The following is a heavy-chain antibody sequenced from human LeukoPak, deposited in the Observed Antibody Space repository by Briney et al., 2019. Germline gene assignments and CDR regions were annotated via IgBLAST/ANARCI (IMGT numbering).Heavy chain of an antibody. CDR2: ISYDGSNK. D-gene: IGHD2-15*01. J-gene: IGHJ4*02. Sequence: GRSLRLSCAASGFTFSSYAMQWVRQAPGKGLEWVAVISYDGSNKYYADSVKGRFTISRDNSKNTLYLQMNSLRAEDTAVYYCARDGSARGSCQAYWGQGTLVTVSS. CDR3: ARDGSARGSCQAY. CDR1: GFTFSSYA. V-gene: IGHV3-30-3*01.